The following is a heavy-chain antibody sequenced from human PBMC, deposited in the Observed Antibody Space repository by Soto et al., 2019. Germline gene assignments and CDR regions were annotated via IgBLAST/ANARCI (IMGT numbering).Heavy chain of an antibody. J-gene: IGHJ4*02. CDR2: IYFTGAT. V-gene: IGHV4-31*03. CDR3: ASIPRRGYSYGIDY. CDR1: GGSISSGTSY. D-gene: IGHD2-21*02. Sequence: PSETLSLTCNVSGGSISSGTSYWTWIRRHPGEGLEWIGHIYFTGATYSNPSLRSRLTMSVDTSKNQFSLKLTSVTAADTATYYCASIPRRGYSYGIDYWGQGTLVTVSS.